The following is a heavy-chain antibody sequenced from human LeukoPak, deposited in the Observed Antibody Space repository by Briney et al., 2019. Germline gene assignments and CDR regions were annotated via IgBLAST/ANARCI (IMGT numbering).Heavy chain of an antibody. Sequence: PSETLSLTCTVSGGSISGYNWNWIRQPPGKGLEWIGCMHYSGSTDYNPSLKTPVTISVDTSKNQFSLRLTSVTSADTAMYYCARSNKGGLFDYWGQGTLVTVSS. D-gene: IGHD3-16*01. CDR1: GGSISGYN. J-gene: IGHJ4*02. CDR3: ARSNKGGLFDY. V-gene: IGHV4-59*01. CDR2: MHYSGST.